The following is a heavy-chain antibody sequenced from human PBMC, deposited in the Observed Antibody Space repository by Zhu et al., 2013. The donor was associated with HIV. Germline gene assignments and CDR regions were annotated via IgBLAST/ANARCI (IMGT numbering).Heavy chain of an antibody. Sequence: QVQLVQSGAEVKKPGSSVKVSCKASGGTFSSYAISWVRQAPGQGLEWMGGIIPMFGTANYAQKFQGRVTITADESRSTAYMELSSLRSKDTAVYYCARAFSSSWYPGFLYYYGLDVWGQGTTVIVSS. CDR2: IIPMFGTA. D-gene: IGHD6-13*01. J-gene: IGHJ6*02. V-gene: IGHV1-69*01. CDR1: GGTFSSYA. CDR3: ARAFSSSWYPGFLYYYGLDV.